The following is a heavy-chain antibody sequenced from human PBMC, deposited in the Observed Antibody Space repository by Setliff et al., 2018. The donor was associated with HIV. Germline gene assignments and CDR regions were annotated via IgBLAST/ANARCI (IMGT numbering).Heavy chain of an antibody. Sequence: SVKVSCKASGDTFSNNAINWVRQAPGHGLEWMGRIIPLLDRTHYVQKFQGRVTITADKSTSTAYMELSSLRSEDTAVYYCARDPMSRGYARFDPRGQGTLVTVS. CDR1: GDTFSNNA. J-gene: IGHJ5*02. D-gene: IGHD5-18*01. CDR3: ARDPMSRGYARFDP. CDR2: IIPLLDRT. V-gene: IGHV1-69*04.